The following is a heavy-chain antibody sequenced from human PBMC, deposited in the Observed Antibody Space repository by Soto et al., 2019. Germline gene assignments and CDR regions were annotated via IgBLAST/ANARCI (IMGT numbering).Heavy chain of an antibody. CDR3: ARDLWGYCGTDCYPLDV. V-gene: IGHV4-59*01. D-gene: IGHD2-21*02. CDR2: MYNTGRT. J-gene: IGHJ6*02. CDR1: GGSISRYY. Sequence: QVQLQESGPGLVKPSETLSLTCTVSGGSISRYYWSWIRQPPGKGLEWIGYMYNTGRTVYNPSFKSRVAISVDTSKNPFSLQLDSVTAADTAVYYFARDLWGYCGTDCYPLDVWGQGTTVTVSS.